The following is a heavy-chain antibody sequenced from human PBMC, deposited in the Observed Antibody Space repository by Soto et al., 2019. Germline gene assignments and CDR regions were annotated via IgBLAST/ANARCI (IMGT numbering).Heavy chain of an antibody. J-gene: IGHJ6*02. D-gene: IGHD6-6*01. CDR2: IIPIFGTA. CDR1: GGTFSSYA. CDR3: ASRIPARPGYYYGMDV. Sequence: QVQLVQSGAEVKKPGSSVKVSCKASGGTFSSYAISWVRQAPGQGLEWMGGIIPIFGTANYAQKFQGRVTITADESTSTAYMELSSLRYEDAAVYYCASRIPARPGYYYGMDVWGQGTKVTVSS. V-gene: IGHV1-69*01.